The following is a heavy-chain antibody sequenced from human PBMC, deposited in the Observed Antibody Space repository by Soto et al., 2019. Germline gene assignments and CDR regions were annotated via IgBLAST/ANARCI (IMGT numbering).Heavy chain of an antibody. CDR2: IYHGGST. V-gene: IGHV4-30-2*01. Sequence: SETLSLTCAVSGGSISSGGYSWSWIRQPPGKGLEWIGSIYHGGSTYYSPSLQSRVTLSVDRSKNQFSLMLRSVTAADTAVYYCAKGGGDPDWYFDLWGRGTLVTVSS. CDR3: AKGGGDPDWYFDL. D-gene: IGHD4-17*01. J-gene: IGHJ2*01. CDR1: GGSISSGGYS.